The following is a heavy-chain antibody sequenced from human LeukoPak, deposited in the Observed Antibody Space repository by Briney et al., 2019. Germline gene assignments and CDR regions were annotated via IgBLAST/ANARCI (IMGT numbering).Heavy chain of an antibody. Sequence: SETLSLTCAVYGGSFSGYYWSWIRQPPGKGLEWIGEINHSGSTNYNPSLKSRVTISVDTSKNQFSLKLSSVTAADTAVYYCARKGVSGEPYGMDVWGQGTTVTVSS. D-gene: IGHD5-12*01. CDR2: INHSGST. V-gene: IGHV4-34*01. CDR3: ARKGVSGEPYGMDV. CDR1: GGSFSGYY. J-gene: IGHJ6*02.